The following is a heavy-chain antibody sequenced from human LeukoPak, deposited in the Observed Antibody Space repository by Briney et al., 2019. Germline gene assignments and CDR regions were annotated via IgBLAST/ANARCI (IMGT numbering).Heavy chain of an antibody. J-gene: IGHJ5*02. CDR2: IKQDGSEK. CDR1: GFTFSNYW. CDR3: PREISSWYRTEGRFDP. D-gene: IGHD6-13*01. Sequence: GGSLRLSCVASGFTFSNYWMTWVRQAPGKGLEWVANIKQDGSEKCYVDSVRGRFTISRDNAKNSLYLQVISLRAEDTTVYYCPREISSWYRTEGRFDPWGQGTLVSVSS. V-gene: IGHV3-7*01.